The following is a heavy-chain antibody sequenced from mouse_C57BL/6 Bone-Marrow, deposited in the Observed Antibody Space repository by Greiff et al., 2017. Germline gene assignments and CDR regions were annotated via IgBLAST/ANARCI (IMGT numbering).Heavy chain of an antibody. CDR1: GFTFSSYA. V-gene: IGHV5-4*01. CDR2: ISDGGSYT. Sequence: VQLVESGGGLVKPGGSLKLSCAASGFTFSSYAMSWVRQTPEKRLEWVATISDGGSYTYYPDNVKGRFTISRDNAKNNLYLQMSHLKSEDTAMYYCARGAYGSSYGYFDVWGTGTTVTVSS. D-gene: IGHD1-1*01. CDR3: ARGAYGSSYGYFDV. J-gene: IGHJ1*03.